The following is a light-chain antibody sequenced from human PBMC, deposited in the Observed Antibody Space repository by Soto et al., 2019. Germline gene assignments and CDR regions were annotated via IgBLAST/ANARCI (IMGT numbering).Light chain of an antibody. CDR1: QSVSTY. J-gene: IGKJ1*01. V-gene: IGKV3-15*01. CDR3: QQYNNGPPKT. Sequence: EIVLPHSAGTLSLSPGNRSTLSCRASQSVSTYLDWYQQKPGQAPRLLIYGASTRATGIPARFSGSGSGTEFTLTISSLQSEDFAVYYCQQYNNGPPKTFGHGTKVDVK. CDR2: GAS.